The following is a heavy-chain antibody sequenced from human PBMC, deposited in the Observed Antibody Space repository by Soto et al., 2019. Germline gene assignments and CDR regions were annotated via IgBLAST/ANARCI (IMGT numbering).Heavy chain of an antibody. Sequence: SETLSLTCTVSGGSISSYYGSWIRQPPGKGLEWIGYIYYSGSAYYNPSLKSRVTISVDTSKNQFSLKLSSVTAADTAVYYCARDILYRLDYWGQGILVTVSS. D-gene: IGHD3-9*01. CDR3: ARDILYRLDY. J-gene: IGHJ4*02. V-gene: IGHV4-59*12. CDR1: GGSISSYY. CDR2: IYYSGSA.